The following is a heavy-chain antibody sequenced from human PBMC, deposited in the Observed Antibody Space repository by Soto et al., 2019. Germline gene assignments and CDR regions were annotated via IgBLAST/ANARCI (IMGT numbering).Heavy chain of an antibody. CDR2: INPGGGST. D-gene: IGHD3-22*01. V-gene: IGHV1-46*01. Sequence: GASVKVSCKASGYTFTSYAMHWVRQAPGQRLEWMGIINPGGGSTRYAQKFQGRVTMTRDTSTSTVYMELSSLRSEDTAVYYCARDDVADTMIANPDYWGQGTLVTVSS. CDR3: ARDDVADTMIANPDY. J-gene: IGHJ4*02. CDR1: GYTFTSYA.